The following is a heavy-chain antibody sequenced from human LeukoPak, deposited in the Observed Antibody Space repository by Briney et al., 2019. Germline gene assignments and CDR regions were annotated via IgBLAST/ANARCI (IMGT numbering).Heavy chain of an antibody. CDR3: ANLPYGDYVGYFDY. D-gene: IGHD4-17*01. V-gene: IGHV3-23*01. CDR1: GFTFSSYA. Sequence: GGSLRLSCAATGFTFSSYAMSWVRQAPGKGLEWVSAISGSGGSTYYADSGKGRFTISRDNSKNMLYLQMNSLRAEDTAVYYCANLPYGDYVGYFDYWGQGTLVTVSS. J-gene: IGHJ4*02. CDR2: ISGSGGST.